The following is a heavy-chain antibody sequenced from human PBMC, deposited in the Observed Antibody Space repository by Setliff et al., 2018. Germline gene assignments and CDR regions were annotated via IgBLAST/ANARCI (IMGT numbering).Heavy chain of an antibody. J-gene: IGHJ5*02. CDR3: ARTTGSTHNWLDP. CDR1: GDSISSGSYH. D-gene: IGHD1-1*01. V-gene: IGHV4-61*02. CDR2: IHPSGST. Sequence: SETLSLTCTVSGDSISSGSYHWSWSRKPAGKGLEWIGRIHPSGSTNYNPSLKSRVTISVDTSKNQFSLKVSSVTAADTAVYYCARTTGSTHNWLDPWGPGTLVTVSS.